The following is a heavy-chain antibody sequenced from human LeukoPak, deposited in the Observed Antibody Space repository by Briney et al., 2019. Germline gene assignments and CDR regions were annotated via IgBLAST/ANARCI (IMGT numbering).Heavy chain of an antibody. CDR2: IYHSGST. CDR1: GCSISSGGYS. V-gene: IGHV4-30-2*01. D-gene: IGHD3-22*01. Sequence: PSETLSLTCAVSGCSISSGGYSWSWIRQPPGKDLEWIGYIYHSGSTYYNPSLKSRVTISVDRSKNQFSLKLSSVTAADTAVYYCARVGYYDSSGYFSYYLDYWGQGTLVTVSS. CDR3: ARVGYYDSSGYFSYYLDY. J-gene: IGHJ4*02.